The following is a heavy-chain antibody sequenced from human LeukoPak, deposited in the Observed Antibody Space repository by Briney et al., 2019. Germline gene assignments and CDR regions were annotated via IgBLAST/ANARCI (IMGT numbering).Heavy chain of an antibody. V-gene: IGHV3-23*01. J-gene: IGHJ4*01. Sequence: GGSLRLSCAASGFTFSSYAMSWVRQAPGKGMEWVSAISSSGGRTYYADSVTGRFTISRDNSKNTRYLQINSLRAENTALYNCAKESYSSGWYANFDYWGQGTLVTVSS. CDR1: GFTFSSYA. CDR3: AKESYSSGWYANFDY. D-gene: IGHD6-19*01. CDR2: ISSSGGRT.